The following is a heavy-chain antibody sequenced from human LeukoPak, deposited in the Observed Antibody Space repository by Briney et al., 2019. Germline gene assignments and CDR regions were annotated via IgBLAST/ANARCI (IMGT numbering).Heavy chain of an antibody. CDR3: ARDLSGSYDFWSGYPDY. CDR2: IYHSGST. J-gene: IGHJ4*02. CDR1: GGSISSGDYY. V-gene: IGHV4-30-4*08. D-gene: IGHD3-3*01. Sequence: SETLSLTCTVSGGSISSGDYYWSWIRQPPGKGLEWIGYIYHSGSTYYNPSLKSRVTISVDRSKNQFSLKLSSVTAADTAVYYCARDLSGSYDFWSGYPDYWGQGTLVTVSS.